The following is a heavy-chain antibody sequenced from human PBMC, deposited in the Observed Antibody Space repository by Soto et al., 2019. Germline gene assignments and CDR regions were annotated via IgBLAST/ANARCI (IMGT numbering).Heavy chain of an antibody. CDR1: GDSMTGHY. V-gene: IGHV4-59*08. D-gene: IGHD3-3*01. J-gene: IGHJ4*02. CDR2: LHYPGYP. CDR3: ARLPGLENNPPVDS. Sequence: QVQLQESGPGLVKPSETLSLTCIVSGDSMTGHYWSWVRQSPEKGLECIGWLHYPGYPMYNPSFKSRGTMAVDTSKSQSSLNLGPVTAADTAVSYCARLPGLENNPPVDSGGQGALVVVSS.